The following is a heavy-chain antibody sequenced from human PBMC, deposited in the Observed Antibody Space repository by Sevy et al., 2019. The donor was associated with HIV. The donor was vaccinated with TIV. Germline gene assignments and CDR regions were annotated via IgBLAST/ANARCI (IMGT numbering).Heavy chain of an antibody. CDR1: GFTFSSYA. J-gene: IGHJ6*02. CDR2: ISGSGGST. CDR3: AKHIHSGGARSHGMDV. V-gene: IGHV3-23*01. D-gene: IGHD2-15*01. Sequence: GGSLRLSCAASGFTFSSYAMSWVRQAPGKGLEWVSAISGSGGSTYYADSVKGRFTISRDNSKNTLYLQMNSLRAEDTAVYYCAKHIHSGGARSHGMDVWGQGTTVTVSS.